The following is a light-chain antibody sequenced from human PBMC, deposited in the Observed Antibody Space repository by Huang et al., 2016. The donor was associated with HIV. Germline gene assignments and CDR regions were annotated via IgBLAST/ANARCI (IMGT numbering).Light chain of an antibody. CDR1: PGIDTY. Sequence: DIEMTQSPSSLSASIGDTVTITCRASPGIDTYLAWYQQKPGKVPELLIYGASTLQPGIPSRFSGSRSETDFSLTINNLQPEDVATYFCQRYNSAPLTFGGGTKVAIK. J-gene: IGKJ4*01. CDR3: QRYNSAPLT. CDR2: GAS. V-gene: IGKV1-27*01.